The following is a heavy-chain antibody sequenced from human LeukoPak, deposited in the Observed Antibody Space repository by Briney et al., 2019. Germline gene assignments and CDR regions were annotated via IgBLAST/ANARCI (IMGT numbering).Heavy chain of an antibody. CDR2: IIPIFGTA. J-gene: IGHJ6*02. V-gene: IGHV1-69*01. CDR1: GGTFISYA. D-gene: IGHD1-14*01. CDR3: ARGTRTGMDV. Sequence: GASVKVSCKASGGTFISYAVSWVRQAPGQGLEWMGGIIPIFGTANYAQKFQGRVTITADESTSTAYMELRSLRSDDTAVYYCARGTRTGMDVWGQGTTVTVSS.